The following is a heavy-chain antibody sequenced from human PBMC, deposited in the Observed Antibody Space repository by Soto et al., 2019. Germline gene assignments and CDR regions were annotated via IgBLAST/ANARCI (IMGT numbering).Heavy chain of an antibody. Sequence: SETLSLTCAVYGGSFSGYYWSWIRQPPGKGLEWIGEINHSGSTNYNPSLKSRVTISVDTSKNQFSLKLSSVTAADTAVYYCARVRYYYDSSGYSEYFQHWGQGTLVTVSS. CDR2: INHSGST. CDR1: GGSFSGYY. CDR3: ARVRYYYDSSGYSEYFQH. D-gene: IGHD3-22*01. V-gene: IGHV4-34*01. J-gene: IGHJ1*01.